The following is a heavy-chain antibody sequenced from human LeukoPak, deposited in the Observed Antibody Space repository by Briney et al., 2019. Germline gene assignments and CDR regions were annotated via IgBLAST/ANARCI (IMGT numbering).Heavy chain of an antibody. D-gene: IGHD3-10*01. Sequence: ASVKVSCKASGYAFTNYGISWVRQAPGQGLEWMGWISGYDGDTKYVQNLQGRVTMTTDTFTNIVYMELRSLRSNDTAVYYCARDADGSGTLLDYWGQGSLVTVSS. V-gene: IGHV1-18*01. J-gene: IGHJ4*02. CDR1: GYAFTNYG. CDR3: ARDADGSGTLLDY. CDR2: ISGYDGDT.